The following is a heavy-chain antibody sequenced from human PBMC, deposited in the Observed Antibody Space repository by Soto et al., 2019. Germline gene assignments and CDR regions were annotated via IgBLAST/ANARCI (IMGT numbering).Heavy chain of an antibody. CDR2: ISGSGGST. V-gene: IGHV3-23*01. J-gene: IGHJ4*02. CDR3: AKDRESREDNFWSGFEY. CDR1: GFTFSSCA. Sequence: EVQLLESGGGLVQPGGSLRLSCAASGFTFSSCAMSWVRHTPGKGLEWVSGISGSGGSTYNADSVKGRFTIARDNSKNTLNLQMNSLRDEDTAVYYCAKDRESREDNFWSGFEYWGQGTLVTVSS. D-gene: IGHD3-3*01.